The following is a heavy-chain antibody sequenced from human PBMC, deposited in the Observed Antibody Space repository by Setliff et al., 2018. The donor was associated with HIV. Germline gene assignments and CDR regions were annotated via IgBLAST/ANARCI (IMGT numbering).Heavy chain of an antibody. CDR1: GFTFSSYA. V-gene: IGHV3-23*01. D-gene: IGHD2-21*01. CDR3: TIGHYSP. Sequence: PGGSLRLSCTTSGFTFSSYAFSWVRQAPGKGLEWVSAINGDSGRTYYADFAKGRFTISSDTSKSTLSLQMETLRADDTAIYYCTIGHYSPWGQGTLVTVSS. J-gene: IGHJ5*02. CDR2: INGDSGRT.